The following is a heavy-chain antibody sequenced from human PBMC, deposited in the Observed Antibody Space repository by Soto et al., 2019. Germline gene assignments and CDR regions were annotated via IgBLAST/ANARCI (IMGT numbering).Heavy chain of an antibody. Sequence: GGSLRLSCAASGFTFSNAWMSWVRQAPGKGLEWVGRIKSKTDGGTTDYAAPVKGRFTISRDDSKNTLYLQMNSLKTEDTAVYYCTTDLVGVTTGYFDYWGQGTLVTVSS. V-gene: IGHV3-15*01. CDR2: IKSKTDGGTT. D-gene: IGHD4-4*01. CDR3: TTDLVGVTTGYFDY. CDR1: GFTFSNAW. J-gene: IGHJ4*02.